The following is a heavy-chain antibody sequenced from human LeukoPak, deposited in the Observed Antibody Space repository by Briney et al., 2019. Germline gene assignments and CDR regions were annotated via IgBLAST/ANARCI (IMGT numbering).Heavy chain of an antibody. D-gene: IGHD3-22*01. Sequence: SETLSLTCTVSGGSISSYYWSWIRQPPGKGLEWIGYIYYSGSTNYNPSLKSRVTISVDTSKNQFSLKLSSVTAADTAVYYCARVSYYDSSGYPWGQGTLVTVSS. CDR3: ARVSYYDSSGYP. CDR1: GGSISSYY. J-gene: IGHJ5*02. V-gene: IGHV4-59*08. CDR2: IYYSGST.